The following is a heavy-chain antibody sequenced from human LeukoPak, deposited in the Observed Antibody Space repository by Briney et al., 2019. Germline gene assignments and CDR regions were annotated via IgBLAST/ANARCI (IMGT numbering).Heavy chain of an antibody. CDR2: IYYSGST. Sequence: SETLSLTCTVSGGSISSGDYYWSWIRQPPGKGLEWIGYIYYSGSTYYNPSLKSRITMSVDTSKNQFSLKLSSVTAADTAVYYCARISRPWGWEPKYNWFDPWGQGTLVTVSS. D-gene: IGHD1-26*01. J-gene: IGHJ5*02. CDR1: GGSISSGDYY. V-gene: IGHV4-30-4*01. CDR3: ARISRPWGWEPKYNWFDP.